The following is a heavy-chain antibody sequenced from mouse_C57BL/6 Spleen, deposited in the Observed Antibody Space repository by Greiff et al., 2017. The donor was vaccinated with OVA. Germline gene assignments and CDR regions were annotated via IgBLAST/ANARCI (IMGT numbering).Heavy chain of an antibody. V-gene: IGHV5-12*01. CDR3: ASRYGNYDYAMDY. CDR2: ISNGGGST. D-gene: IGHD2-10*02. CDR1: GFTFSDYY. Sequence: EVKLVESGGGLVQPGGSLKLSCAASGFTFSDYYMYWVRQTPEKRLEWVAYISNGGGSTYYPDTVKGRFTISRENAKNTLYLQMSRLKSEDTAMYYCASRYGNYDYAMDYWGQGTSVTVSS. J-gene: IGHJ4*01.